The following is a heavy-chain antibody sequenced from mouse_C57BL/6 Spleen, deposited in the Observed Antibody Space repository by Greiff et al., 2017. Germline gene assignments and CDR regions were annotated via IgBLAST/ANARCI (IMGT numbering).Heavy chain of an antibody. Sequence: EVQLQQSGPELVKPGASVKMSCKASGYTFTDYYMHWVKQSHGKSLEWIGYIYPNNGGNGYNQKFKGKATFTVDKSSSTAYMELRSLTSEDSAIYYCARGDYYGTPYYFDCWVKGTTLTVSS. V-gene: IGHV1-34*01. D-gene: IGHD1-1*01. CDR2: IYPNNGGN. J-gene: IGHJ2*01. CDR1: GYTFTDYY. CDR3: ARGDYYGTPYYFDC.